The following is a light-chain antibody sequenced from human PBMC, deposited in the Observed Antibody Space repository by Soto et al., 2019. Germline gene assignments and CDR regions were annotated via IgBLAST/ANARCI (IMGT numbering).Light chain of an antibody. CDR2: DVS. CDR1: SSDVGAYNW. Sequence: QSALTQPRSVSGSPGQSVTISCAGTSSDVGAYNWVSWYQQHPGQVPKLMIYDVSRRPSGVPDRFSGSKSGNTASLTISGLQADDEADYYCCSYAGSYTLVFGGGTKVTVL. CDR3: CSYAGSYTLV. V-gene: IGLV2-11*01. J-gene: IGLJ3*02.